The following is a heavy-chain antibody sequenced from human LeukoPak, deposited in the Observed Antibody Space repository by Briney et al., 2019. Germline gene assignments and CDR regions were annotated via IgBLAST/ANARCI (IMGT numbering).Heavy chain of an antibody. CDR1: GFTFSSYW. D-gene: IGHD4-17*01. J-gene: IGHJ4*02. CDR2: IKEDGSEK. CDR3: ARPYDYGDFYFDY. Sequence: GGSLRLSCAASGFTFSSYWMSWVRQAPGKGLEWVANIKEDGSEKYYVGSVKGRFTISRDNAKNSLYLQMNSLRAEDTAVYYCARPYDYGDFYFDYWGQGTLVTVSS. V-gene: IGHV3-7*01.